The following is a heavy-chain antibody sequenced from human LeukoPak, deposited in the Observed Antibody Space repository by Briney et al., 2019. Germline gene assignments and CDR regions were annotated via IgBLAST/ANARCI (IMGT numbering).Heavy chain of an antibody. D-gene: IGHD6-19*01. V-gene: IGHV3-30*19. Sequence: GGSLRLSCAASGFTFSSYGMHWVRQAPGKGLEWVAVISSDGSNNYYADSVKGRFTISRDNSKNTLYLQVNSLRAEDTAVYYCARDRYSSGWYGDFDCWGQGTLVTVSS. J-gene: IGHJ4*02. CDR1: GFTFSSYG. CDR2: ISSDGSNN. CDR3: ARDRYSSGWYGDFDC.